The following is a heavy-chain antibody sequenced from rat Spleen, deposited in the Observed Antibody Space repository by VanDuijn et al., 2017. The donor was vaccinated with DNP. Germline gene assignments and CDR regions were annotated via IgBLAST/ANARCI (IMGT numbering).Heavy chain of an antibody. V-gene: IGHV5S10*01. D-gene: IGHD1-6*01. Sequence: EVQLVESGGGLVQPGRSLKLSCAASGFNFSDHNMAWVRQAPKKGLEWVATILYDHSRTYYRDSVKGRFTISRDNAKSTLYLQMDSLRSEDTATYYCARHAYVYYGQGDYWGQGVMVTVSS. J-gene: IGHJ2*01. CDR3: ARHAYVYYGQGDY. CDR2: ILYDHSRT. CDR1: GFNFSDHN.